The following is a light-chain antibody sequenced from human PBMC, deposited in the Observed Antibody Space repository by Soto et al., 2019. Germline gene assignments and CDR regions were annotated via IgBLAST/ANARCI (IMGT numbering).Light chain of an antibody. CDR3: QQYNNWPWT. CDR1: QSVSST. V-gene: IGKV3-15*01. Sequence: EIVMTQSPATLSVSTGERATLSCRASQSVSSTLAWYQQKPGQPPRRLIYGASTRATGIPARFSGSGSGTDFTLTISSLQSEDFAVYYCQQYNNWPWTFGQGTKVEIK. J-gene: IGKJ1*01. CDR2: GAS.